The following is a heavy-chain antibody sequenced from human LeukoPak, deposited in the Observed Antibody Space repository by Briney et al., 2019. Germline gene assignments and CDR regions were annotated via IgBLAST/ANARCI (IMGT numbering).Heavy chain of an antibody. Sequence: GGSLRLSCAASGFTFSSYSMNWVRQAPGKGLEWVSSISSSSSYIYYADSVKGRFTISRDNAKNSLYLQMNSLRAEDTAVYYCAKDRDSSGWFGLVDAFDIWGQGTMVTVSS. CDR1: GFTFSSYS. D-gene: IGHD6-19*01. CDR3: AKDRDSSGWFGLVDAFDI. V-gene: IGHV3-21*04. J-gene: IGHJ3*02. CDR2: ISSSSSYI.